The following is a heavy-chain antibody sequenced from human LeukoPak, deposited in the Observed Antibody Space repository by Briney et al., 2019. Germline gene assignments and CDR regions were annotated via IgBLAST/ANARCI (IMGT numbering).Heavy chain of an antibody. J-gene: IGHJ4*02. CDR3: AHRREPWGAGEQWLVTVGYFDY. CDR1: GFSLSTSGMC. V-gene: IGHV2-70*11. Sequence: SGPALVKPTQTLTLTCTFSGFSLSTSGMCVSWIRQPPGKALEWLARIDWDDDKYYSTSLKTRLTISKDTSKNQVVLTMTNMDPVDTATYYCAHRREPWGAGEQWLVTVGYFDYWGQGTLVTVSS. D-gene: IGHD6-19*01. CDR2: IDWDDDK.